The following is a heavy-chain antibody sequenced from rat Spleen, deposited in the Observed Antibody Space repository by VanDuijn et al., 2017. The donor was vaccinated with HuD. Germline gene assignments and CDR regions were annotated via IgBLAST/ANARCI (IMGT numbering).Heavy chain of an antibody. J-gene: IGHJ4*01. D-gene: IGHD4-3*01. V-gene: IGHV5-20*01. Sequence: EVQLVESGGGLVQPGRSMKLSCAASGFTFSNYDMAWVRQAPTKGLEWVASISYDGSSTYYRDSVKGRFTISRDNAKSTLYLQMDSLRSEDTATYYCTTDPFGARDYYVMDAWGQGASVTVSS. CDR1: GFTFSNYD. CDR2: ISYDGSST. CDR3: TTDPFGARDYYVMDA.